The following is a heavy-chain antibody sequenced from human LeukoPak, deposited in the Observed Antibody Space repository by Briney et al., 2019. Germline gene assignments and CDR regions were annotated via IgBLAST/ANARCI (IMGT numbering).Heavy chain of an antibody. CDR2: INPSGGST. V-gene: IGHV1-46*01. CDR1: GYTFTGYY. J-gene: IGHJ6*03. D-gene: IGHD5-18*01. CDR3: ARDTTMVTGYYYYIDV. Sequence: ASVKVSCKASGYTFTGYYMHWVRQAPGQGLEWMGIINPSGGSTSYAQKFQGRVTMTRDTSTSTAYMELSSLRSEDTAIYYCARDTTMVTGYYYYIDVWGKGTTVTVSS.